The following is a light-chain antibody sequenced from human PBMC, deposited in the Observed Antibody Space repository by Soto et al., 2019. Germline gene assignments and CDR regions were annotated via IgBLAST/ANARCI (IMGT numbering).Light chain of an antibody. Sequence: SYELTQPPSVSVAPGQTASITCGGNNIGGKSVHWYQQKPGQAPVLVVYEGSDRPSGIPERFSGFNSGNTATLTIARVEAGDEADYYCQVWDGGSDHYVFGTGTKVT. J-gene: IGLJ1*01. CDR1: NIGGKS. CDR3: QVWDGGSDHYV. V-gene: IGLV3-21*02. CDR2: EGS.